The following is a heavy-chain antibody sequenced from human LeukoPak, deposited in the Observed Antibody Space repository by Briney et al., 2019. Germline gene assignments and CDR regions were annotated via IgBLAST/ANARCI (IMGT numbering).Heavy chain of an antibody. V-gene: IGHV3-23*01. CDR1: GFTFSNAW. D-gene: IGHD2-2*01. J-gene: IGHJ4*02. CDR3: AKDEWDIVVVPASILDY. Sequence: GGSLRLSCAASGFTFSNAWMTWVRQAPGKGLEWVSAISGSGGSTYYADSVKGRFTVSRDNSKNTLYLQMNSLRAEDTAVYYCAKDEWDIVVVPASILDYWGQGTLVTVSS. CDR2: ISGSGGST.